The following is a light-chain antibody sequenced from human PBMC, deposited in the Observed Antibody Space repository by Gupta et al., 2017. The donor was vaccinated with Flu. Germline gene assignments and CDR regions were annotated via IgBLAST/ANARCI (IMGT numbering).Light chain of an antibody. CDR3: SSYTSSITAV. CDR1: RSDVGGYNF. V-gene: IGLV2-14*03. CDR2: DVS. J-gene: IGLJ2*01. Sequence: QSALTQPAPVSGPPGQSITISCTGTRSDVGGYNFVSWYQQHPGNAPKLILYDVSNRPSGVPNRFSGSKSGNTASLTISVLQAEDGADYYCSSYTSSITAVFGGGTKLAV.